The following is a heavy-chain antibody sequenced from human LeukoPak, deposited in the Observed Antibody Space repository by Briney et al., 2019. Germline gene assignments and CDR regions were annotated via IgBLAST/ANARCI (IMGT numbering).Heavy chain of an antibody. V-gene: IGHV1-2*04. CDR1: GYIFTSHY. CDR3: ARSGYYYYGMDV. CDR2: INPNSGGT. D-gene: IGHD3-10*01. Sequence: ASVKVSCRASGYIFTSHYMHWVRQAPGQGLEWMGWINPNSGGTNYAQKFQGWVTMTRDTSISTAYMELSRLRSDDTAVYYCARSGYYYYGMDVWGQGTTVTVSS. J-gene: IGHJ6*02.